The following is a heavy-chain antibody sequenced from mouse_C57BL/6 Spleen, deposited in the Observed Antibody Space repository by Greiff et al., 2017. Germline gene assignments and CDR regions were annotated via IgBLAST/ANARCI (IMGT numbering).Heavy chain of an antibody. J-gene: IGHJ4*01. V-gene: IGHV5-16*01. CDR2: INYDGSST. D-gene: IGHD1-1*01. CDR1: GFTFSDYY. Sequence: EVKLMESEGGLVQPGSSMKLSCTASGFTFSDYYMAWVRQVPEKGLEWVANINYDGSSTYYLDSLKSRFIISRDNAKNILYLQMSSLKSEDTATYYCARSLGTVVATSFDYAMDYWGQGTSVTVSS. CDR3: ARSLGTVVATSFDYAMDY.